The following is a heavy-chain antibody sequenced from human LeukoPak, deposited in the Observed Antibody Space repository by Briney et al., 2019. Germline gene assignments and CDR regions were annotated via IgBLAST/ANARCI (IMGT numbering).Heavy chain of an antibody. V-gene: IGHV3-7*01. D-gene: IGHD2-2*01. CDR2: IKKEGSEK. J-gene: IGHJ4*02. CDR3: ARASAIDY. CDR1: GFTFTSYW. Sequence: GGSLRLSCAASGFTFTSYWMTWVRQAPGKGLEWVANIKKEGSEKYYVDSVKGRFTISRDNAKNSLYLQMNSLRAEDTAVYYCARASAIDYWGQGTLVTVSS.